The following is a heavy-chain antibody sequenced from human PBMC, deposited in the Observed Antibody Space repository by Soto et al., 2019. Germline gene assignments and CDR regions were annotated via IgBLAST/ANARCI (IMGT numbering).Heavy chain of an antibody. CDR2: IYHSGST. CDR1: GGSISSGGYS. Sequence: SEPLSLTCTVSGGSISSGGYSWSWIRQPPGKGLEWIGYIYHSGSTYYNPSLKSRVTISVDRSKNQFSLKLSSVTAADTAVYYCARFILGPEYYSNSLTNWLDPWVKGTLVTVPS. CDR3: ARFILGPEYYSNSLTNWLDP. J-gene: IGHJ5*02. V-gene: IGHV4-30-2*01. D-gene: IGHD4-4*01.